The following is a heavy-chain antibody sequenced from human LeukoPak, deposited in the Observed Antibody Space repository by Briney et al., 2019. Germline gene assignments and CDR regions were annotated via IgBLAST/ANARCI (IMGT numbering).Heavy chain of an antibody. Sequence: PGGSLRLSCAASGFTFSSYAMSWVRQAPGKGLEWVSAISGSGGSTYYADSVKGRFTISRDSSKNTLYLQMNSLRADDTAVYYCARDHCSGGSCYYAYWGQGTLVTVSS. CDR2: ISGSGGST. CDR3: ARDHCSGGSCYYAY. D-gene: IGHD2-15*01. V-gene: IGHV3-23*01. CDR1: GFTFSSYA. J-gene: IGHJ4*02.